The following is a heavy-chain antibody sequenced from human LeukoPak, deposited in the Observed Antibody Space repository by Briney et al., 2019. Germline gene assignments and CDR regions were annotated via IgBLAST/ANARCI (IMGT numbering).Heavy chain of an antibody. Sequence: SETLSLTCAVYGGSFSAYYWSWNRQPPGKGLEWIGEIRHSGSTNYNSSLKSQVIVSVDTSKNQFSLKLSSVTAADTAVYYCARRVVVVPAAKGWSNWFDPWGQGTLVTVSS. J-gene: IGHJ5*02. D-gene: IGHD2-2*01. CDR2: IRHSGST. CDR3: ARRVVVVPAAKGWSNWFDP. V-gene: IGHV4-34*01. CDR1: GGSFSAYY.